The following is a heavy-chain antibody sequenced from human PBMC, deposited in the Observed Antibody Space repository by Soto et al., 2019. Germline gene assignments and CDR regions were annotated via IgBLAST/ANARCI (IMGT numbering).Heavy chain of an antibody. V-gene: IGHV3-23*01. Sequence: EVQLLESGGGLVQPGGSLRLSCAASGFTFSSYAMSWVRQAPGKGLEWVSAISGSGGSTYYADSVKGRFTISRDNSKNSLYLQRNSLRAEDTAVYYCAKEEVASGTVAFPVDYWGQGTLVTVSS. CDR2: ISGSGGST. D-gene: IGHD6-19*01. CDR1: GFTFSSYA. J-gene: IGHJ4*02. CDR3: AKEEVASGTVAFPVDY.